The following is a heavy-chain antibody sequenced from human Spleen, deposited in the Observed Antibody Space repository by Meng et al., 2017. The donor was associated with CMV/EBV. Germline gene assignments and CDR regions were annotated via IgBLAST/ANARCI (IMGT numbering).Heavy chain of an antibody. CDR1: GGSISSGGYY. V-gene: IGHV4-31*03. CDR3: ATISSGYYYVGY. Sequence: TVAGGSISSGGYYWSWIRKHPGKGLEWIGYIYYSGSTYYNPSLKSRVTISVDTSKNQFSLKLSSVTAADTAVYYCATISSGYYYVGYWGQGTLVTVSS. CDR2: IYYSGST. J-gene: IGHJ4*02. D-gene: IGHD3-22*01.